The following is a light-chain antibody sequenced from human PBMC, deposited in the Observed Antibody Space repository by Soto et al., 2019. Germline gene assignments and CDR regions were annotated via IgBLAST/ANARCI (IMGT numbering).Light chain of an antibody. CDR2: DAC. Sequence: DINMTQSPSTLSASVGDRVTTPLRASVGISIGLDWQQPDPATGPKLHSYDACSLESGVPSRFSGSGSGTEFTLTISSLQPDDFTTYYCQQYNTSRWTFGRGTKVDIK. CDR3: QQYNTSRWT. CDR1: VGISIG. J-gene: IGKJ1*01. V-gene: IGKV1-5*01.